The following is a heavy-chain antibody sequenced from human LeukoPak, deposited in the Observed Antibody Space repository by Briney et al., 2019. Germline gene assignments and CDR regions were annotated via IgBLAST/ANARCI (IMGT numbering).Heavy chain of an antibody. J-gene: IGHJ4*02. V-gene: IGHV4-59*01. D-gene: IGHD6-13*01. CDR3: ARDRGNYFDY. CDR2: ISYSGTT. CDR1: GGSISSYY. Sequence: SETLSLTCTVSGGSISSYYWSWIRHPLGKGLEWIGYISYSGTTNYNPSLKSRVTISVAPSKNQFSLKLRSVTAPDTAVYYCARDRGNYFDYWGQGTLVTVSS.